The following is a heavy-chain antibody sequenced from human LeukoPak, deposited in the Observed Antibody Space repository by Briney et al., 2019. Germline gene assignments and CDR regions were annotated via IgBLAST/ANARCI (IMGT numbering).Heavy chain of an antibody. J-gene: IGHJ3*01. CDR1: GYSFTSYW. D-gene: IGHD5-24*01. Sequence: GESLKISCKGSGYSFTSYWIGWVRQMPGKGLEWMGIIYPGDSDTKYSPSFQGQVTISADMSPWTAYLQWSGLKASDTAMYYCARNMANAFDVWGQGTVVTVSS. CDR3: ARNMANAFDV. V-gene: IGHV5-51*01. CDR2: IYPGDSDT.